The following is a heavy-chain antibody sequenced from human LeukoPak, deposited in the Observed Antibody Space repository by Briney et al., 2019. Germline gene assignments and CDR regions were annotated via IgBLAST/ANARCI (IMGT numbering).Heavy chain of an antibody. J-gene: IGHJ4*02. Sequence: PSETLSLTCTVSGGSISSYYWSWIRQPPGKGLEWIGYIYYSGSTNYNPSLKSRVTISVDTSKNQFSLKLSSVTAADTAVYYCARRVGPYGDYNYFDYWGQGTLVTVSS. V-gene: IGHV4-59*01. D-gene: IGHD4-17*01. CDR3: ARRVGPYGDYNYFDY. CDR1: GGSISSYY. CDR2: IYYSGST.